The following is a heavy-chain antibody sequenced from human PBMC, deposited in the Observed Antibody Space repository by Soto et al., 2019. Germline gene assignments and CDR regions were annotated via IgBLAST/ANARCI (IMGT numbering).Heavy chain of an antibody. CDR2: IKQDGSET. Sequence: EVQLVDSGGGLVQPGGSLRLSCVASGFTFSTYWMSWVRQAPGKGLEWVANIKQDGSETYYVDSVKGRFTISRDNAKNSLYLQMNSLRAEDTAVYYCATDSGTSDYWGQGTLVTVSS. CDR3: ATDSGTSDY. J-gene: IGHJ4*02. D-gene: IGHD1-1*01. V-gene: IGHV3-7*01. CDR1: GFTFSTYW.